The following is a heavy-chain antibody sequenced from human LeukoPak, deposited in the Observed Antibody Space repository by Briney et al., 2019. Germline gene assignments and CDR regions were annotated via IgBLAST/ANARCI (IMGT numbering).Heavy chain of an antibody. CDR2: IYYIGST. D-gene: IGHD4-17*01. CDR3: ARLRYYSYYYMDV. J-gene: IGHJ6*03. V-gene: IGHV4-39*01. Sequence: SETLSLTCTVSGGSISSGSYYWGWLRQPPGKGLEGIGSIYYIGSTYYNPSLKSRVTISVDTSKNQFSLKLSSVTAADTAVYYCARLRYYSYYYMDVWGKGTTVTVSS. CDR1: GGSISSGSYY.